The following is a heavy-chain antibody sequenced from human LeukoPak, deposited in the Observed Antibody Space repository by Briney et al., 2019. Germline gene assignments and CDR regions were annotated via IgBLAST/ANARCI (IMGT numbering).Heavy chain of an antibody. J-gene: IGHJ3*02. CDR2: IYYSGST. Sequence: SETLSLTCTVSGGSISSYYWSWIRQPPGKGLEWVGYIYYSGSTNYNPSLNSRVTISVDTSKNQFSLKLSSVTAADTAVYYCARAGWGYHVLLWFGETAFDIWGQGTMVTVSS. V-gene: IGHV4-59*01. CDR1: GGSISSYY. CDR3: ARAGWGYHVLLWFGETAFDI. D-gene: IGHD3-10*01.